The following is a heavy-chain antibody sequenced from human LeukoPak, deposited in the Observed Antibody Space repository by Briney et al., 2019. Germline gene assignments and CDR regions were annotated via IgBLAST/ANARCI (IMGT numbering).Heavy chain of an antibody. CDR3: ARDHYGMYV. V-gene: IGHV3-30-3*01. J-gene: IGHJ6*02. CDR2: ILFVVSNK. CDR1: GFTFSSYA. Sequence: GGSLRLSCAASGFTFSSYAMHWVRQAPGKGLGWVAVILFVVSNKYYADSVKGRFTISRDNSKNTLYLQMNSLRAEDTAVYYCARDHYGMYVWGHGTTVTVSS.